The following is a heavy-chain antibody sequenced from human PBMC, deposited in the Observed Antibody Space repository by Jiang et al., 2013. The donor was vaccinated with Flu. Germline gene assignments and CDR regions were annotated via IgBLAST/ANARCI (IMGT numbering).Heavy chain of an antibody. CDR1: GGSISSSSYY. J-gene: IGHJ3*02. CDR3: ARLEGDSAVDI. Sequence: LLKPSETLSLTCTVSGGSISSSSYYWGWIRQPPGKGLEWIGSIYYSGSTYYNPSLKSRVTISVDTSKNQFSLKLSSVTAADTAVYYCARLEGDSAVDIWGQGTMVTVSS. V-gene: IGHV4-39*07. CDR2: IYYSGST. D-gene: IGHD3-16*01.